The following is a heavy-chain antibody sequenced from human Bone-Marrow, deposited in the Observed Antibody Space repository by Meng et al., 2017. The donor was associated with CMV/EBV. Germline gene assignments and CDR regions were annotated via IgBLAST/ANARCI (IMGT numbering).Heavy chain of an antibody. CDR2: IIPILGIA. J-gene: IGHJ5*02. V-gene: IGHV1-69*10. CDR3: ASLAAAGANWFDP. D-gene: IGHD6-13*01. Sequence: SVKVSCKASGGTFSSYAISWVRQAPGQGLEWMGGIIPILGIANYAQKFQGRVTITADKSTSTAYMELSSLRSEDTAVYYCASLAAAGANWFDPWGRGNLVTVSS. CDR1: GGTFSSYA.